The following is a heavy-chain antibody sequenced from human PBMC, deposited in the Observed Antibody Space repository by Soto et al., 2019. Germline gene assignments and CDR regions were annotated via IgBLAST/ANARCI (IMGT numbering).Heavy chain of an antibody. CDR3: AAPRGYSYGLDY. CDR1: GGSISSYY. D-gene: IGHD5-18*01. J-gene: IGHJ4*02. V-gene: IGHV4-59*01. Sequence: SETLSLTCTVSGGSISSYYLSWIRQPPGKGLEWIGYIYYRGSTNYNPSLKSRVTISVDTSKNQFSLKLSSVTAADTAVYYCAAPRGYSYGLDYWGQGTLVTVSS. CDR2: IYYRGST.